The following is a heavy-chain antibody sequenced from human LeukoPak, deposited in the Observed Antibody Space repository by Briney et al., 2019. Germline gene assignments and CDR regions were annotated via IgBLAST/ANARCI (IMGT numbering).Heavy chain of an antibody. Sequence: GGSLRLSCAASGFTFSSYEMNWVRQAPGKGLEWVSYISRSGSTIYYADSVKGRFTISRDNAKNSLYLQMNSLRAEDTAVYCCARGVVGATLVDFWGQGTLVTVSS. CDR3: ARGVVGATLVDF. CDR2: ISRSGSTI. CDR1: GFTFSSYE. V-gene: IGHV3-48*03. J-gene: IGHJ4*02. D-gene: IGHD1-26*01.